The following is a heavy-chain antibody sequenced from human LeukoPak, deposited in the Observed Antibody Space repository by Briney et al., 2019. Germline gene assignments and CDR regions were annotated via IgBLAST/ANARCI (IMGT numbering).Heavy chain of an antibody. J-gene: IGHJ4*02. CDR3: ARDIRIFDY. CDR1: GFTFSSYA. D-gene: IGHD3-3*02. Sequence: GGSLRLSCAASGFTFSSYAMHWVRQAPGKGLEWVAVISYDGRNKYNADSVKGRFTISRDNSKNTLYLQMNSLRVEDTAVYYCARDIRIFDYWGQGTLVTVSS. CDR2: ISYDGRNK. V-gene: IGHV3-30*04.